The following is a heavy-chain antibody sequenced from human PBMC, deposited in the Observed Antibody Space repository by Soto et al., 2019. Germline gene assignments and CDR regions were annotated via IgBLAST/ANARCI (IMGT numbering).Heavy chain of an antibody. CDR3: ATSLEVAGPGY. Sequence: AETLSLSCAVSGGSISSSSYYWFWIRQPPGKGLEWIGSIYYSGSTYYNPSLKSRVTISVDTSKNQFSLKLSSVTAADTAVYYCATSLEVAGPGYWGQGTLVTVSS. D-gene: IGHD6-19*01. J-gene: IGHJ4*02. V-gene: IGHV4-39*01. CDR2: IYYSGST. CDR1: GGSISSSSYY.